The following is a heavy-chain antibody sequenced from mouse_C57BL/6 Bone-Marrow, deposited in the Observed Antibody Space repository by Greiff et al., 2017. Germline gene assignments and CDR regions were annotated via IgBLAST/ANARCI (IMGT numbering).Heavy chain of an antibody. D-gene: IGHD2-4*01. Sequence: VQLQESGPELVKPGASVKISCKASGYAFSSSWMNWVKQRPGKGLEWIGRIYPGDGDTNYNGKFKGKATLTADKSSSTAYMQLSSLTSEDSAVYFCARRRAYYDYDWFAYWGQGTLVTVSA. CDR2: IYPGDGDT. J-gene: IGHJ3*01. V-gene: IGHV1-82*01. CDR3: ARRRAYYDYDWFAY. CDR1: GYAFSSSW.